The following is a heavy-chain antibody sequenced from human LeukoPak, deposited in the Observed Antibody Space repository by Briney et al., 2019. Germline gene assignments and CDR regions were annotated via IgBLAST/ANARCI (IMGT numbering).Heavy chain of an antibody. J-gene: IGHJ5*02. D-gene: IGHD6-13*01. CDR3: ASRISSWRPFDP. CDR2: INPNSGGT. CDR1: GYTFTAYY. V-gene: IGHV1-2*02. Sequence: ASVKVSRKASGYTFTAYYMHWVRQAPGQGLEWMGWINPNSGGTNYPQKFQGRVTMTRDTSISTAYMELSWLRSDDTAVYYCASRISSWRPFDPWGQGTLVTVSS.